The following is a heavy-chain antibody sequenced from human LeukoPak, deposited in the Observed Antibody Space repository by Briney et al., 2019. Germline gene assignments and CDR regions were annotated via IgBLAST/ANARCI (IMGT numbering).Heavy chain of an antibody. Sequence: QAGGSLRLSCAASGFSFTDYWMSWVRQTPAKGLEFVANMNPDGSVRNYMDSVKGRFTISRDNAKKSLYLEISRLRADDTAVYYCARDPGYSSFDLLGQGTQVTVSS. J-gene: IGHJ4*02. D-gene: IGHD5-12*01. CDR3: ARDPGYSSFDL. CDR1: GFSFTDYW. V-gene: IGHV3-7*01. CDR2: MNPDGSVR.